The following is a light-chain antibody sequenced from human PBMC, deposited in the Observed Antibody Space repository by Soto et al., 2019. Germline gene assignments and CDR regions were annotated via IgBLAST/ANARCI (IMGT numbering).Light chain of an antibody. CDR2: GTF. Sequence: EIVLTQSPGTLSLSPGERATLSCRASQSVSSSCLAWYRQKPGQAPSLLMYGTFNRATGIPERFSGTGSGTDFTLTISRLEPEDFALYYCQQRSNWPQITFGQGTRLEIK. J-gene: IGKJ5*01. V-gene: IGKV3D-20*02. CDR3: QQRSNWPQIT. CDR1: QSVSSSC.